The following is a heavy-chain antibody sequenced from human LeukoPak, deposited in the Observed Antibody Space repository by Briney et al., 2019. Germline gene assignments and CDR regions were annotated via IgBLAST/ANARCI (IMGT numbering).Heavy chain of an antibody. D-gene: IGHD6-19*01. CDR3: ATVRGYTSAWPFDY. CDR1: GFTFSHAW. CDR2: IKSKTDDETT. J-gene: IGHJ4*02. Sequence: GGSLRLSCAVSGFTFSHAWMTWVRQAPGKVLEWVGRIKSKTDDETTDYAAPLKGRFTISRDDSKNTLYLQMNSLKTEDTAVYYCATVRGYTSAWPFDYWGQGILVTVSS. V-gene: IGHV3-15*01.